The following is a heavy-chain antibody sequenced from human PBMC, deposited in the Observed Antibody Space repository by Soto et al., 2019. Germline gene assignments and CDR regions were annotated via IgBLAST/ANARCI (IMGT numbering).Heavy chain of an antibody. CDR1: GFTFSSYD. V-gene: IGHV3-13*01. D-gene: IGHD3-10*01. J-gene: IGHJ5*02. CDR3: ARGPIGDPRFDP. Sequence: GGSLRLSCASSGFTFSSYDMHLVRQATGKGLEWVSAIGTAGDTYYPGSVKGRFTISRENAKNSLYLQMNSLRAEDTAVYYCARGPIGDPRFDPWGQGTLVTVSS. CDR2: IGTAGDT.